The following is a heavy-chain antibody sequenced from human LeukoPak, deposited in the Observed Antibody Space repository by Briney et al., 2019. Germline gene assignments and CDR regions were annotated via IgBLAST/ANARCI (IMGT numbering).Heavy chain of an antibody. Sequence: GGSLRLSCAASGFAFSSYGMHWVRQAPGKGLEWVAFIRFDGINKDYADSVKGRLTISRDNSKNTLYLQMNSLRAEDTAVYYCAKDRYSGYDYDYWGQGTLVTVSS. J-gene: IGHJ4*02. CDR2: IRFDGINK. CDR1: GFAFSSYG. V-gene: IGHV3-30*02. D-gene: IGHD5-12*01. CDR3: AKDRYSGYDYDY.